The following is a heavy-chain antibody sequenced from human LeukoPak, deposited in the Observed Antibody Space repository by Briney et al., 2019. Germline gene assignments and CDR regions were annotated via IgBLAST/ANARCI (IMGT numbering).Heavy chain of an antibody. Sequence: SQTLSLTCTVSGGSISSGDYYWSWIRQPAGKGLEWIGRIYTTGSTDYNPSLKSRVTMSVDTSKNQFSLKLSSVTAADTAVYYCARWGPYFDYWGQGILVTVSS. V-gene: IGHV4-61*02. J-gene: IGHJ4*02. CDR1: GGSISSGDYY. CDR2: IYTTGST. D-gene: IGHD7-27*01. CDR3: ARWGPYFDY.